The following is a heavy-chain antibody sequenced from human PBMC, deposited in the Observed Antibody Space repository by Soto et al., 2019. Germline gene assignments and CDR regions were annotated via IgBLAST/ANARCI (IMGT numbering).Heavy chain of an antibody. CDR3: ATEIDWLHAFDF. CDR2: IWHDGSNT. D-gene: IGHD3-9*01. Sequence: QVRLVEFGGGVVQPGNSLRLSCAASGFTFSTYGMHWVRQAPGKGLEWVAHIWHDGSNTYYIDSVKGRFTISRDNSQNTLYLQMNSLRAEDTAVYYCATEIDWLHAFDFWGQGTMVTVSS. J-gene: IGHJ3*01. V-gene: IGHV3-33*01. CDR1: GFTFSTYG.